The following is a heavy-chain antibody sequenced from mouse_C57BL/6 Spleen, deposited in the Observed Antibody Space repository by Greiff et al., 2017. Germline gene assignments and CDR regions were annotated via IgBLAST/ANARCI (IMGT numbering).Heavy chain of an antibody. CDR2: ISSGGSYT. Sequence: EVMLVESGGGLVKPGGSLKLSCAASGFTFSSYGMSWVRQTPDKRLEWVATISSGGSYTYYPDSVKGRFTISRDNAKNTLYLQMSSLKSEDTAMYYCARPRWDYDVAYWGQGTLVTVSA. CDR3: ARPRWDYDVAY. D-gene: IGHD2-4*01. J-gene: IGHJ3*01. CDR1: GFTFSSYG. V-gene: IGHV5-6*03.